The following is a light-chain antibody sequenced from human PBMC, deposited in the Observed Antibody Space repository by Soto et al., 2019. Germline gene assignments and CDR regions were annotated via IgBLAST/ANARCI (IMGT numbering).Light chain of an antibody. V-gene: IGKV1-39*01. J-gene: IGKJ5*01. CDR3: QQSYSTPFT. CDR2: AAS. Sequence: DIQMTQSPSSLSASVGDRVTITCRASQTISTYLNWYQQKPGKAPKFLIYAASSLQSGVPSRFSGSGSGTDFTLTISSLQPEDCATYYCQQSYSTPFTFGQGTRLEIK. CDR1: QTISTY.